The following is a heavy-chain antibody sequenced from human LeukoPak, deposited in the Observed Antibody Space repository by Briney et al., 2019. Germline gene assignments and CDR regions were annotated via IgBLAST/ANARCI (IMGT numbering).Heavy chain of an antibody. CDR1: GDSISRYY. Sequence: SETLSLTCSVSGDSISRYYWSWIRQPPGKGLEWIGYIYYTGSTNYNPSLKSRVTMSLDTSKNQFSLKLSSVTAADTAVYYCAPYDSDGGLFDYWGQGTLVTVSS. D-gene: IGHD3-22*01. J-gene: IGHJ4*02. V-gene: IGHV4-59*03. CDR2: IYYTGST. CDR3: APYDSDGGLFDY.